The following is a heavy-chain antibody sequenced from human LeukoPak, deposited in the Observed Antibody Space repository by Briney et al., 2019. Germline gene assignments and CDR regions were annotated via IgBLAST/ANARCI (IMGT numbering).Heavy chain of an antibody. V-gene: IGHV4-4*07. Sequence: SETLSLTCTVSGDSISDYYWSWIRQPAGKGLEWIGRIHTSGSTNYNPSLKSRVTMSVATSKNQFSLKVNSVTAADTAVYYCARAGRSSRNWFGSWGQGTLVSVSS. CDR2: IHTSGST. J-gene: IGHJ5*01. CDR1: GDSISDYY. D-gene: IGHD6-13*01. CDR3: ARAGRSSRNWFGS.